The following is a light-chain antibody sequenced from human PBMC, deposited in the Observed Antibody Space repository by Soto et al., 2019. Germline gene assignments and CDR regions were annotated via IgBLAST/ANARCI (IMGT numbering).Light chain of an antibody. V-gene: IGKV1-16*01. CDR1: QGISNH. J-gene: IGKJ3*01. Sequence: DIQMTQSPSSLSASVGDRITITCRASQGISNHLAWFQQKPGKAPKSLIFAASSLHSGVPSRFSGIGSGTDFTLTISSLQPEDFATYYRQHYNSYPFTFGPGTKVDIK. CDR3: QHYNSYPFT. CDR2: AAS.